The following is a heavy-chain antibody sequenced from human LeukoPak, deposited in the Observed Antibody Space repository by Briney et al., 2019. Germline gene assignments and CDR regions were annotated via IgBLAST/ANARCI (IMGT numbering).Heavy chain of an antibody. CDR2: VSYSGTT. D-gene: IGHD2-2*01. J-gene: IGHJ4*02. CDR3: AKLTCSSTFRPLDY. CDR1: GGSISSSSFF. Sequence: KASETLSLTCTVSGGSISSSSFFWAWIRQPPGKGLEWIGTVSYSGTTYYSPSLKSRVTISVDTSKNQFSLRLTSVTAADTVLYYRAKLTCSSTFRPLDYWGQGTLVTVSS. V-gene: IGHV4-39*01.